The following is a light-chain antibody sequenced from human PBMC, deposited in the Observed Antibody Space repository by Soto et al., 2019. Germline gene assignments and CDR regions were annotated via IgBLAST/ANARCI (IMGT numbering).Light chain of an antibody. CDR2: DAS. Sequence: EIVLTQSPGTLSLSPGERATLSCGASQSVSRSYLAWYQQKPGQAPRLLIYDASTRATGIPDRFSGSASGADFALTISRLEPEDFAVYYCQQYYDSLYTFGQGTKLEI. CDR3: QQYYDSLYT. V-gene: IGKV3-20*01. CDR1: QSVSRSY. J-gene: IGKJ2*01.